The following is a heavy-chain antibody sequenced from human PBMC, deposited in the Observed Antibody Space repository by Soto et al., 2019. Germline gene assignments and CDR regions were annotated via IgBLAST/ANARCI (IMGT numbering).Heavy chain of an antibody. J-gene: IGHJ6*02. V-gene: IGHV4-4*02. CDR1: GGSISSSNW. Sequence: SETLSLTCAVSGGSISSSNWWSWVRQPPGKGLEWIGEIYHSGSTNYNPSLKSRVTISIDKSKNQFSLKLSSVTAADTAVYYCARSQRNLYYYGMDVWGQGTTVTVSS. CDR3: ARSQRNLYYYGMDV. D-gene: IGHD6-25*01. CDR2: IYHSGST.